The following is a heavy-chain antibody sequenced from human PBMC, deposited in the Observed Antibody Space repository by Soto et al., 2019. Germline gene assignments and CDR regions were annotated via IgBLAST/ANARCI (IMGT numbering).Heavy chain of an antibody. V-gene: IGHV1-69*13. J-gene: IGHJ4*02. CDR1: GGTFSSYA. Sequence: SVKVSCKASGGTFSSYAISWVRQAPGQGLEWMGGIIPIFGTANYAQKFQGRVTITADESTSTAYMELSSLRSEDTAVYHCARHFFGDYDSSGPKYYFDYWGQGTLVTVSS. CDR2: IIPIFGTA. CDR3: ARHFFGDYDSSGPKYYFDY. D-gene: IGHD3-22*01.